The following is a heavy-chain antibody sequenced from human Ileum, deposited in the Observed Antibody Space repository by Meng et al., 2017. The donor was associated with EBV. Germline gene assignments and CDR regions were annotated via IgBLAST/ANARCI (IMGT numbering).Heavy chain of an antibody. CDR3: ARRYYGVPFDN. V-gene: IGHV4-39*01. CDR1: GDSISSSNHW. J-gene: IGHJ4*02. CDR2: IYYSGST. Sequence: QWHLAQSGPGLVKPSETLSLTCAVSGDSISSSNHWWGWIRQPPGKGLEWVGTIYYSGSTFYNPSLKSRVTISLDTSKNQFSLKVSSVTAADTAVYYCARRYYGVPFDNWGQGTLVTVSS. D-gene: IGHD3-3*01.